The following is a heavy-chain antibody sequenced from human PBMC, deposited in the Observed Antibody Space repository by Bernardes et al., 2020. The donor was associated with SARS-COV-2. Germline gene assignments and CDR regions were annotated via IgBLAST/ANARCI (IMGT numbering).Heavy chain of an antibody. J-gene: IGHJ4*02. CDR2: ISYDGTTK. V-gene: IGHV3-30*03. CDR3: AREWEEYTSSLFDY. CDR1: GFTFSSYG. D-gene: IGHD6-6*01. Sequence: GGSLRLSCAASGFTFSSYGMHWVRQAPGKGLEWVAIISYDGTTKYNIDSVKGRFTISRDNSKNTLFLQMNSLTTEDTAVYYCAREWEEYTSSLFDYWGQGTLVTVSS.